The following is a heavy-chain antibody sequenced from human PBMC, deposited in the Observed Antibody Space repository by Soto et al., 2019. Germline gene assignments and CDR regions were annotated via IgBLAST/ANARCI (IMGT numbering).Heavy chain of an antibody. V-gene: IGHV1-18*04. D-gene: IGHD5-12*01. Sequence: QVQLVQSGAEVKKPGASVKVSCKASGYTFTSYGIIWVRQAPGQGLEWMGWISAYNGNTNYAQKLQGRVTMTTDTSTSTAYMELRSLRSDDTAVYYCARDNIVATILAGYNWFDPWGQGTLVTVSS. CDR1: GYTFTSYG. CDR3: ARDNIVATILAGYNWFDP. J-gene: IGHJ5*02. CDR2: ISAYNGNT.